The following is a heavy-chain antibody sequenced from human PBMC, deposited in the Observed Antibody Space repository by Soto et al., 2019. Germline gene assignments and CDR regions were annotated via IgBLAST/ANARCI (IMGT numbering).Heavy chain of an antibody. CDR1: GGFISRGSYY. CDR3: SISIAAAGDDWFDS. Sequence: SETLSLTCTVSGGFISRGSYYWNWIRQHPGEGLEYIGHISYRGTPYYNPSLGSRLTISVDTSKNQFSLNLSSVTAADTAVYYCSISIAAAGDDWFDSWGQGTLVTVSS. CDR2: ISYRGTP. V-gene: IGHV4-31*03. J-gene: IGHJ5*01. D-gene: IGHD6-13*01.